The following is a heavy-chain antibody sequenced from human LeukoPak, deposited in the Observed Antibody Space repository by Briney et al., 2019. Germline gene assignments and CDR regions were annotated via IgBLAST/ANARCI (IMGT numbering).Heavy chain of an antibody. J-gene: IGHJ5*02. Sequence: SETLSLTCAVYGGSFSGYYWSWIRQPPGQGLEWIGEINHSGSTNYKPSLKSRVTISVDTSKNQISVKQRSVTASDTAVYYCARSMVRGVHWFDPWGQGTLVTVSS. CDR1: GGSFSGYY. V-gene: IGHV4-34*01. CDR3: ARSMVRGVHWFDP. D-gene: IGHD3-10*01. CDR2: INHSGST.